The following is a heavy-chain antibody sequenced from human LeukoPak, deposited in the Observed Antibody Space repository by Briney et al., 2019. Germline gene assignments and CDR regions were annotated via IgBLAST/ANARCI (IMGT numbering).Heavy chain of an antibody. V-gene: IGHV5-51*01. CDR2: IYPGDSNT. D-gene: IGHD3-22*01. CDR3: ARQMGYYDSSGYTPLYDDAMDV. CDR1: GYSFTSYW. J-gene: IGHJ6*02. Sequence: GESLKISCKGSGYSFTSYWIGWVRQMPGKSLEWMGIIYPGDSNTRYSPSFQGQLTISADRSISTAYLQWSSLKASDTAMYYCARQMGYYDSSGYTPLYDDAMDVWGQGTTVTVSS.